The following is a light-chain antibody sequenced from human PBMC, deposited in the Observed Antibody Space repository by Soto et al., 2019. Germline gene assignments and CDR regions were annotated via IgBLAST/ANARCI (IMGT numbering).Light chain of an antibody. CDR3: TSYAGSNNFFYV. J-gene: IGLJ1*01. CDR1: SSDVGGYNY. Sequence: QSALTQPPSASGSPGQSVTISCTGTSSDVGGYNYVSWYQQHPGKAPKLMIYGVSKRPSGVPDRFSGSKSGNTASLTVSGLQAEDEADYYCTSYAGSNNFFYVFGTGTKVTVL. V-gene: IGLV2-8*01. CDR2: GVS.